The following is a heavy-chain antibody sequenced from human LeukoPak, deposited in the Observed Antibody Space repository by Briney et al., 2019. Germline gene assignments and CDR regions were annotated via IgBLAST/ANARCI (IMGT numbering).Heavy chain of an antibody. CDR1: GYTFTGYY. CDR2: INPNSGGT. J-gene: IGHJ5*02. CDR3: ARVPVSTGEVDP. D-gene: IGHD4-11*01. V-gene: IGHV1-2*02. Sequence: ASVKVSCKASGYTFTGYYMHWVRQAPGQGLEWMGWINPNSGGTNYAQKFQGRVTMTRNTSISTAYMELSSLRSEDTAVYYCARVPVSTGEVDPWGQGTLVTVSS.